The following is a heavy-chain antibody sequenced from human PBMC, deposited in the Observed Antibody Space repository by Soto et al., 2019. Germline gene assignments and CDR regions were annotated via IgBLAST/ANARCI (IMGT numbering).Heavy chain of an antibody. Sequence: QVQLQESGPGLVEPSETLSLRCTVSGDSMNNERSYWSWIRQSPGRGLDWIGYTSHNGITWYNPSLQSRVSISIDKSEDHFSLEVRSVTAADTAVYYCARGEIVMLDWGQGALVTVSS. CDR2: TSHNGIT. J-gene: IGHJ4*02. V-gene: IGHV4-31*03. CDR1: GDSMNNERSY. CDR3: ARGEIVMLD. D-gene: IGHD3-16*01.